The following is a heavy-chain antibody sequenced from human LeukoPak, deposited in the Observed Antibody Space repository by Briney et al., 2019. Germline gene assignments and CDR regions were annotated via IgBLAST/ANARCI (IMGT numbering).Heavy chain of an antibody. V-gene: IGHV7-4-1*02. CDR2: INTNTGNP. CDR1: GYTFTGYY. D-gene: IGHD3-3*01. CDR3: ARDLNEDYDFWSGYLFGSLSNWFDP. Sequence: ASVKVSCKASGYTFTGYYMHWVRQAPGQGLEWMGWINTNTGNPTYAQGFTGRFVFSLDTSVSTAYLQISSLKAEDTAVYYCARDLNEDYDFWSGYLFGSLSNWFDPWGQGTLVTVSS. J-gene: IGHJ5*02.